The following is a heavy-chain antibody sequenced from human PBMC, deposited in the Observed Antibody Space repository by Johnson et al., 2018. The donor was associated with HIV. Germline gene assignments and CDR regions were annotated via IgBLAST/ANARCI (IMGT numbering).Heavy chain of an antibody. Sequence: VQLVESGGGLVKPGGSLRLSCAVSGFTFSNAWMTWVRQAPGKGLEWVGRIKSKTDGGTADHAAPVKGRFTISRDDSKSTLYLQMNSLRAEDTAVYYCARARAYSGYDDAFDIWGQGTMVTVSS. CDR2: IKSKTDGGTA. J-gene: IGHJ3*02. CDR3: ARARAYSGYDDAFDI. D-gene: IGHD5-12*01. CDR1: GFTFSNAW. V-gene: IGHV3-15*01.